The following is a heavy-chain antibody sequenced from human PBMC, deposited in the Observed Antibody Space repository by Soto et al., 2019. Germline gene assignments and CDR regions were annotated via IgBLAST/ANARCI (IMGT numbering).Heavy chain of an antibody. D-gene: IGHD6-13*01. CDR1: GFTFSSYS. V-gene: IGHV3-48*01. CDR3: ARAVDSSWYSDY. J-gene: IGHJ4*02. CDR2: ISSSSSTI. Sequence: GGSLRLSCAASGFTFSSYSMNWVRQAPWKGLEWVSYISSSSSTIYYADSVKGRFTISRDNAKNSLYLQMNSLRAEDTAVYYCARAVDSSWYSDYWGQGTLVTVLL.